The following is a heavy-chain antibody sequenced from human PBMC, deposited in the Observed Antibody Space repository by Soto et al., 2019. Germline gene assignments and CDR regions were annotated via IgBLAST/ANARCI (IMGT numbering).Heavy chain of an antibody. V-gene: IGHV1-69*06. J-gene: IGHJ4*02. CDR1: GCTFSSYA. D-gene: IGHD2-8*01. Sequence: SVKVSCKASGCTFSSYAISWVRQAPGQGLEWMGGIIPIFGTANYAQKFQGRVTITADKSTSTAYMKLSSLRSEDTAVYYCARGYCTNGVCHEAASENGPLDYWGQGTPVTVSS. CDR2: IIPIFGTA. CDR3: ARGYCTNGVCHEAASENGPLDY.